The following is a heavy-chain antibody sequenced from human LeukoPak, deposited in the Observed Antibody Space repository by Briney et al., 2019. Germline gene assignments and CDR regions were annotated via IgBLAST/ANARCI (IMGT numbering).Heavy chain of an antibody. D-gene: IGHD4-17*01. V-gene: IGHV1-2*02. Sequence: ASVKVSCKASGYTFTGYYMHWVRQAPGQGLEWMGWINPNSGGTNYAQKFQGRVTMTRDTSISTAYMELSRLRSDDTAVYYCAGDDGPYGGPYYFDYWGQGTLVTVSS. CDR3: AGDDGPYGGPYYFDY. CDR1: GYTFTGYY. CDR2: INPNSGGT. J-gene: IGHJ4*02.